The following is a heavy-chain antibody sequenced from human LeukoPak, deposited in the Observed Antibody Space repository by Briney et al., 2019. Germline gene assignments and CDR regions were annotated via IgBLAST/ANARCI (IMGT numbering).Heavy chain of an antibody. J-gene: IGHJ6*03. CDR2: IYYSGST. D-gene: IGHD5-18*01. CDR1: GGSISSYY. CDR3: ARAGYSYGPYYYYYYMDV. V-gene: IGHV4-59*08. Sequence: SETLSLTCTVSGGSISSYYWSWIRQPPGKGLEWIGNIYYSGSTNYNPSLKSRVTISVDTSKNQFSLKLSSVTAADTAVYYCARAGYSYGPYYYYYYMDVWGKGTTVTVSS.